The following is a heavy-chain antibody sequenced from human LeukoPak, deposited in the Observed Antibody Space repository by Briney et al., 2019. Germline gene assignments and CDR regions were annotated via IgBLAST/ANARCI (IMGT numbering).Heavy chain of an antibody. J-gene: IGHJ4*02. CDR3: AKTNGYYDY. Sequence: GGSLRLSCAASGFTFSSYGMSWVRQAPGKGLEWVSSTIGSGGNTYYADSVTGRFTISRDNSKSTVYLQMNSLRAEDTAVYHCAKTNGYYDYWGQGTLVTVSS. V-gene: IGHV3-23*01. CDR2: TIGSGGNT. CDR1: GFTFSSYG. D-gene: IGHD3-22*01.